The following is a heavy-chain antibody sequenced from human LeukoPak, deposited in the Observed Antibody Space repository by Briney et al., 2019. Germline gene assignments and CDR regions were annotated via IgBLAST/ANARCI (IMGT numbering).Heavy chain of an antibody. CDR1: GFTFSSYS. J-gene: IGHJ4*02. CDR3: ARDPSDGYKDY. CDR2: ISSSSSYI. Sequence: PGGSLRLSCAASGFTFSSYSMNWVRQAPGKGLEWVSSISSSSSYIYYADSMKGRFTISRDNAENSLYLQMNSLRAEDTAVYYCARDPSDGYKDYWGQGTLVTVSS. V-gene: IGHV3-21*01. D-gene: IGHD5-24*01.